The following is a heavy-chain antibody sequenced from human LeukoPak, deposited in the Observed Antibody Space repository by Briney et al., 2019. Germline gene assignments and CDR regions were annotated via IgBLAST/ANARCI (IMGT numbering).Heavy chain of an antibody. CDR3: ASIAAAERFDI. Sequence: GGSLRLSCAASGFTFSTYWMTWVRQAPGKGLEWVSYISSSSSTIYYADSVKGRFTISRDNAKNSLYLQMNSLRAEDTAVYYCASIAAAERFDIWGQGTMVTVSS. D-gene: IGHD6-13*01. V-gene: IGHV3-48*04. CDR2: ISSSSSTI. J-gene: IGHJ3*02. CDR1: GFTFSTYW.